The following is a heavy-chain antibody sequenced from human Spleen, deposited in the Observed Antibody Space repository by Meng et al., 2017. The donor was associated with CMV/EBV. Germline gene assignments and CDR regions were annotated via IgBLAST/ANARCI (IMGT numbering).Heavy chain of an antibody. V-gene: IGHV3-23*01. CDR2: ITGGGGST. CDR1: GFSFSSYG. J-gene: IGHJ4*02. CDR3: AKELTSWSPNFDY. Sequence: GESLKISCATSGFSFSSYGMSWVRQAPGKGLEWVSAITGGGGSTYHADSVKGRFTISRDNSKNTLYLQMNSLRAEDTAVYYCAKELTSWSPNFDYWGQGTLVTVSS. D-gene: IGHD2-2*01.